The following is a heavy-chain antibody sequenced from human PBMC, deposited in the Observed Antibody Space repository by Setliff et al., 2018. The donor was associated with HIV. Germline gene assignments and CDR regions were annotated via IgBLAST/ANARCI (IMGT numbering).Heavy chain of an antibody. CDR1: GFTFNSAW. CDR3: ITDMPPSSGFFPDY. V-gene: IGHV3-15*01. CDR2: IRSDGTL. Sequence: GGSLRLSCATSGFTFNSAWMTWVRQGPGKGLEWVGRIRSDGTLDYAAPVKGRFTISRDDSKNTLYLQMNSLKIEDTAVYYCITDMPPSSGFFPDYWGQGTLVTVSS. D-gene: IGHD3-22*01. J-gene: IGHJ4*02.